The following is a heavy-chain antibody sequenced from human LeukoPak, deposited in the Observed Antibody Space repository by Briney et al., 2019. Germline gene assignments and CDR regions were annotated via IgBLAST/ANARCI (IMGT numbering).Heavy chain of an antibody. CDR1: GFTVSSNY. Sequence: GGSLRLSCAASGFTVSSNYMSWVRQAPGKGLEWVSVLYSSGSTYHADSVKGRFTISRDNSKNTLYLQMNSLRVEDTAVYYCARTTNDLAFDIWGQGTMVTVSS. CDR3: ARTTNDLAFDI. J-gene: IGHJ3*02. CDR2: LYSSGST. V-gene: IGHV3-53*01. D-gene: IGHD1-1*01.